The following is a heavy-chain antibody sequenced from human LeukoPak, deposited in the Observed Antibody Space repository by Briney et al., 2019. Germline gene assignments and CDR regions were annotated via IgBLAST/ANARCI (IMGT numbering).Heavy chain of an antibody. D-gene: IGHD2-15*01. J-gene: IGHJ4*02. Sequence: SVKVSCKASGGTFSSYAISWVRQAPGQGLEWMGGIIPIFGTANYAQKFQGRVTITTDESTSTAYMELSSLRSEDTAVYYCASSGLRPVAAPPYYFDYWGQGTLVTVSS. CDR2: IIPIFGTA. CDR3: ASSGLRPVAAPPYYFDY. V-gene: IGHV1-69*05. CDR1: GGTFSSYA.